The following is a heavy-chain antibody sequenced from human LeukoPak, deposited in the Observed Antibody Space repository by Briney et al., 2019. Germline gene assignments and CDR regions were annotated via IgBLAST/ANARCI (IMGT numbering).Heavy chain of an antibody. D-gene: IGHD2-2*01. CDR2: IRYDGSNK. Sequence: PGGSLRLSCAASGFTFSSYGMHWVRQAPGKGLEWVAFIRYDGSNKYHADSVKGRFTISRDNSKNTLYLQMNSLRAEDTAVYYCAKDIVVVPAADGLDYWGQGTLVTVSS. CDR3: AKDIVVVPAADGLDY. J-gene: IGHJ4*02. V-gene: IGHV3-30*02. CDR1: GFTFSSYG.